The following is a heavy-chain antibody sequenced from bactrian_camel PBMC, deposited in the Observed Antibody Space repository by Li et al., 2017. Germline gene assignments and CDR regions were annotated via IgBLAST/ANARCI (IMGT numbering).Heavy chain of an antibody. CDR1: GFTFSKYA. CDR3: AADGAFGGYCSASSGRNFGY. CDR2: IGTRGMT. Sequence: VQLVESGGGSVQAGRSLRLSCAASGFTFSKYAMSWVRQAPGKGLEWVSGIGTRGMTYYSDSVKGRFTVSKDNAKNTLYLQMNNLKPEDSAMYYCAADGAFGGYCSASSGRNFGYWGQGTQVTVS. J-gene: IGHJ6*01. D-gene: IGHD2*01. V-gene: IGHV3S10*01.